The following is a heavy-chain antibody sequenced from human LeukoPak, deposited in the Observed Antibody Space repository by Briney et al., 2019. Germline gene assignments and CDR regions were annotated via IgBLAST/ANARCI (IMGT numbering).Heavy chain of an antibody. Sequence: GGSLRLSCAASGFTVSSNYMSWVRQAPGKGLEWVSVIYSGGSTYYADSGKGRFTISRGNSKNTLYLQMNSLRAEDTAVYYCASLWYYYGSGSYWNHFDYWGQGTLVTVSS. CDR3: ASLWYYYGSGSYWNHFDY. CDR1: GFTVSSNY. D-gene: IGHD3-10*01. J-gene: IGHJ4*02. V-gene: IGHV3-53*05. CDR2: IYSGGST.